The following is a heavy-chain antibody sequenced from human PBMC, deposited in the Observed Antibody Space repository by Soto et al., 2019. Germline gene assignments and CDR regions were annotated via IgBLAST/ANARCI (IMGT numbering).Heavy chain of an antibody. D-gene: IGHD2-15*01. CDR3: AREGGCSGGSCYSDYYYGMDV. V-gene: IGHV1-69*13. CDR1: GGTFSSYA. Sequence: ASVKVSCKASGGTFSSYAISWVRQAPGQGLEWMGGIIPIFGTANYAQKFQGRVTITADGSTSTAYMELSSLRSEDTAVYYCAREGGCSGGSCYSDYYYGMDVWGQGTTVTVSS. J-gene: IGHJ6*02. CDR2: IIPIFGTA.